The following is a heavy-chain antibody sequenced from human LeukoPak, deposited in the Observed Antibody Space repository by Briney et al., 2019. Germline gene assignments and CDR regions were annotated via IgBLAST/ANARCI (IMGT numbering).Heavy chain of an antibody. CDR2: ISVHDGKP. CDR1: GFTFIIYG. J-gene: IGHJ4*02. D-gene: IGHD2-15*01. V-gene: IGHV1-18*01. CDR3: ARVDCSGDGCYSEDH. Sequence: GASVKVSCKTSGFTFIIYGINWVRQAPGQGPEWMGWISVHDGKPKYAQKFHDRVSLTTDTSTRTAYMELRRLRSDDTAVYYCARVDCSGDGCYSEDHWGQGTLVTVSS.